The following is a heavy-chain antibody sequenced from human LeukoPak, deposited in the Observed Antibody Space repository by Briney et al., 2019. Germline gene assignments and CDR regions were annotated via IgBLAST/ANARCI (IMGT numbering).Heavy chain of an antibody. V-gene: IGHV3-20*04. J-gene: IGHJ4*02. CDR3: ARAETYHYGTTGFQEVGPFDY. D-gene: IGHD3-22*01. CDR2: INWNGGST. CDR1: GFTFADYG. Sequence: PGGSLRLSCAASGFTFADYGMSWVRQAPGKGLEWVSGINWNGGSTGYADSVKGRFTISRDNAQNSLYLQMNSLRAEDTALYYCARAETYHYGTTGFQEVGPFDYWGQGTLVTVSS.